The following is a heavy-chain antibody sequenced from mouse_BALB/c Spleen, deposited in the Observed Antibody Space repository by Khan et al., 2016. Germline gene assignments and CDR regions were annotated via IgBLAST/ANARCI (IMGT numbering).Heavy chain of an antibody. Sequence: EVQLQESGPGLVKPSQSLSLTCTVTGYSITSDYAWNWIRQFPGNKLEWMGYISYSGSTSYNPSLKRRISINRDPSKNQFFLQLSSVTTEETATYDCAREEYGNYAWFAYWCQGTLVTVSA. J-gene: IGHJ3*01. CDR3: AREEYGNYAWFAY. D-gene: IGHD2-10*02. V-gene: IGHV3-2*02. CDR2: ISYSGST. CDR1: GYSITSDYA.